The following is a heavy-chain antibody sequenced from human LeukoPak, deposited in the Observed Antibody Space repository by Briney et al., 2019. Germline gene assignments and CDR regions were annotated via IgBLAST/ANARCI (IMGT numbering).Heavy chain of an antibody. CDR3: AREERRMGLLWFTSDY. Sequence: GASVKVSCKASGGTFSSYAISWVRQAPGQGLEWMGRIIPILGIANYAQKFQGRVTITADKSTSTAYMELSSLRSEDTAVYYCAREERRMGLLWFTSDYWGQGTLVTVSS. CDR1: GGTFSSYA. J-gene: IGHJ4*02. D-gene: IGHD3-10*01. CDR2: IIPILGIA. V-gene: IGHV1-69*04.